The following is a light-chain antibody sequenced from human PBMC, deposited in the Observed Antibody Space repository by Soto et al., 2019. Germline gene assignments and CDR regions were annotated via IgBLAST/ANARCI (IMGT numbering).Light chain of an antibody. Sequence: DLQMTQSPSSVSASVGDRVTITCRASQGISSWLAGYQQKPGKAPKLLIYAASSLQSGVPPSFSGSGSGTDFTPTISGLQPDDFASYYCQQANSFPPPTFGPGTKVDIK. CDR1: QGISSW. V-gene: IGKV1D-12*01. J-gene: IGKJ3*01. CDR2: AAS. CDR3: QQANSFPPPT.